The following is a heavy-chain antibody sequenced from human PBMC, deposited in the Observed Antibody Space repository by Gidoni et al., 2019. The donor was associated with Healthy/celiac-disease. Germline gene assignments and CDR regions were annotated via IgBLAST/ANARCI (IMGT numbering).Heavy chain of an antibody. CDR2: ISAYNSNT. CDR3: ARDSAIAVAGTVDY. V-gene: IGHV1-18*01. Sequence: QVQLVQSGAEVKKPGASVQVSCKASGYTFTSYGISWVRQAPGQGLEWMVWISAYNSNTNYEQKLQGRVTMTTDTSTSTAYMELRSLRSDDTAVYYCARDSAIAVAGTVDYWGQGTLVTVSS. D-gene: IGHD6-19*01. CDR1: GYTFTSYG. J-gene: IGHJ4*02.